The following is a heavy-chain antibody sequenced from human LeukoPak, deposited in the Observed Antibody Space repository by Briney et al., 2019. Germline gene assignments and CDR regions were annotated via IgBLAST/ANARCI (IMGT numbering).Heavy chain of an antibody. D-gene: IGHD1-26*01. Sequence: PGGSLRLSCAASGFTFSTYWMHWVRQAPGRGLEWVANIKQDGSEIYYVDSVKGRFTISRDNAKSSLYLQMNSLRVEDTAVYYCTTARYGGFDYWGQGTLVTVSS. CDR1: GFTFSTYW. CDR3: TTARYGGFDY. J-gene: IGHJ4*02. V-gene: IGHV3-7*03. CDR2: IKQDGSEI.